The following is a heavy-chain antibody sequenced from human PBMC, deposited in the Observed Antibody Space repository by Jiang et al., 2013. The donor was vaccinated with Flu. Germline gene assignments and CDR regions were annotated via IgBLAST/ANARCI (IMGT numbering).Heavy chain of an antibody. CDR3: ARGAVTSYYYFYGVDV. V-gene: IGHV4-59*11. D-gene: IGHD4-17*01. CDR2: IYNSGST. CDR1: GGSISGHY. J-gene: IGHJ6*02. Sequence: KPSETLSLTCTASGGSISGHYWSWIRQPPGKGLEWIGYIYNSGSTNYNPSLKSRVTISVDTSKNQFSLKLSSVTAADTAVYYCARGAVTSYYYFYGVDVWGQGTTVTVSS.